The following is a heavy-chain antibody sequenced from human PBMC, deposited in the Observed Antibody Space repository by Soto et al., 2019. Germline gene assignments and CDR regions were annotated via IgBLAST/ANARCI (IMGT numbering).Heavy chain of an antibody. CDR1: GFIFKSYS. CDR3: ARDLVGFTLSWLDP. CDR2: ISSSSTYI. V-gene: IGHV3-21*01. D-gene: IGHD1-26*01. Sequence: GGSLRLSCAASGFIFKSYSMNWVRQAPGKGLEWVSYISSSSTYIFYADSVKGRFTISRDNANNSLYLQMNSLRVEDTAVYFCARDLVGFTLSWLDPWGQGTLVTVSS. J-gene: IGHJ5*02.